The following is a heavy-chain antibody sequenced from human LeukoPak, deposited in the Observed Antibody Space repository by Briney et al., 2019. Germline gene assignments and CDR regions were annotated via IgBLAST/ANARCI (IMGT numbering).Heavy chain of an antibody. CDR3: ARDYYDSSGYYYGSD. CDR2: ISSSSSTI. CDR1: GFTFSSYN. Sequence: PGRSLRLPCAASGFTFSSYNMNWVRQAPGKGLEWVSYISSSSSTIYYADSVKGRFTISRDNAKNSLYLQMNSLRDGDTAVYYCARDYYDSSGYYYGSDWGQGTLVTVSS. V-gene: IGHV3-48*02. D-gene: IGHD3-22*01. J-gene: IGHJ4*02.